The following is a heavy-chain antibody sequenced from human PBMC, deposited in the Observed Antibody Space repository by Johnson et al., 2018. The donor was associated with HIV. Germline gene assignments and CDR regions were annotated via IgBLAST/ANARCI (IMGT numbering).Heavy chain of an antibody. CDR1: GFTFSSYA. Sequence: QVQLVESGGGVVQPGRSLRLSCAASGFTFSSYAMHWVRQAPAKGLEWVAFIRYDGSNKYYADSVKGRFTISRDKSRNTLYLQMNSVRAEDTAVYYCARGLGSRSAFDIWGQGTMVTVSS. CDR3: ARGLGSRSAFDI. CDR2: IRYDGSNK. V-gene: IGHV3-30*14. J-gene: IGHJ3*02. D-gene: IGHD2-2*01.